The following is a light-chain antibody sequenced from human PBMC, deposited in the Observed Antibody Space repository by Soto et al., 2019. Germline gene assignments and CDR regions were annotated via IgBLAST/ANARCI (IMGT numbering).Light chain of an antibody. CDR1: QLVSSSN. CDR3: QQYNNWPIT. J-gene: IGKJ5*01. V-gene: IGKV3-15*01. CDR2: GAS. Sequence: EIVLTQSPGTLSLSPGARAPLSCRASQLVSSSNLAWYQQNPGQAPRLLIYGASTRATGIPARFSGSGSGTEFALTISSLQSEDFAVYYCQQYNNWPITFGQGTRLEIK.